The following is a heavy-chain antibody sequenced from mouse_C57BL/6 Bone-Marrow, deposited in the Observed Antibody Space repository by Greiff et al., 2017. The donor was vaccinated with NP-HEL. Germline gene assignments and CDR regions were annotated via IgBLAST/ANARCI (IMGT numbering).Heavy chain of an antibody. CDR3: ASSRYYSNYVFDS. CDR1: GFSLTSYA. V-gene: IGHV2-9-1*01. D-gene: IGHD2-5*01. J-gene: IGHJ2*01. Sequence: VKLMESGPGLVAPSQSLSITCTVSGFSLTSYAISWVRQPPGKGLEWLGVIWTGGGTNYNSALKSRLSISKDNSKSQVFLKMNSLQTDDTARYXCASSRYYSNYVFDSWGQVTTLTVSS. CDR2: IWTGGGT.